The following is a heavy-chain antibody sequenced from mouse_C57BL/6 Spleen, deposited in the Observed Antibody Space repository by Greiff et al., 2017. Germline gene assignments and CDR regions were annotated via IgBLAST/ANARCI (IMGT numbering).Heavy chain of an antibody. CDR3: ARRGYDYDAMDY. D-gene: IGHD2-2*01. Sequence: QVQLQQSGPELVQPGASVKISCKASGYAFSSSWMNWVKQRPGKGLEWIGRIYPGDGDTNYNGKFKGKATLTADKSSSTAYMQLSSLTSEDSAVYFCARRGYDYDAMDYWGQGTSVTVSS. CDR1: GYAFSSSW. J-gene: IGHJ4*01. V-gene: IGHV1-82*01. CDR2: IYPGDGDT.